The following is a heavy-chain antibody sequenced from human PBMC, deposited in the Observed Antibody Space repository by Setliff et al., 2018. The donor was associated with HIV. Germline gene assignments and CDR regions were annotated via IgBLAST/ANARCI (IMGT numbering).Heavy chain of an antibody. J-gene: IGHJ6*03. CDR3: AKGRYSSGANYYYYYMDV. D-gene: IGHD6-19*01. CDR1: GFTFSSYA. Sequence: GSLRLSCAASGFTFSSYAMSWVRQAPGKGLEWVSAISGSGGSTYYADSVKGRFTISRDNSKNTLYLQMNSPRAEDTAVYYCAKGRYSSGANYYYYYMDVWGKGTTVTVSS. V-gene: IGHV3-23*01. CDR2: ISGSGGST.